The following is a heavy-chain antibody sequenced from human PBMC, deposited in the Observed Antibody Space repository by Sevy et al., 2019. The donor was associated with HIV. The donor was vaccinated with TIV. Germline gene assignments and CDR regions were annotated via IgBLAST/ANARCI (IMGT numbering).Heavy chain of an antibody. Sequence: SETLSLTCTVSGGSISAYYWTWIRQPPGKGLESIGYIYYSGTNYNPSLKRRVTISVDTSKNQFSLKLSSVNAADTAVYYCAQCEYSSGWYYFDYWGQGTLVTVSS. CDR2: IYYSGT. V-gene: IGHV4-59*01. D-gene: IGHD6-19*01. CDR3: AQCEYSSGWYYFDY. CDR1: GGSISAYY. J-gene: IGHJ4*02.